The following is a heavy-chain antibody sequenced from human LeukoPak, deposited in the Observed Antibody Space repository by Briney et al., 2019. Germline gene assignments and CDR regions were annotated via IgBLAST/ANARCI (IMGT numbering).Heavy chain of an antibody. D-gene: IGHD3-3*01. CDR3: AREGLRFLDPDDAFDI. Sequence: PSETLSLTCTVSGGSISSYYWSWIRQPAGKGLEWIGRIYTSGSTNYNPSIKSRVTMSVDTSKYQFSLKLSSVTAADTAVYYCAREGLRFLDPDDAFDIWGQGTMVTVSS. CDR1: GGSISSYY. V-gene: IGHV4-4*07. J-gene: IGHJ3*02. CDR2: IYTSGST.